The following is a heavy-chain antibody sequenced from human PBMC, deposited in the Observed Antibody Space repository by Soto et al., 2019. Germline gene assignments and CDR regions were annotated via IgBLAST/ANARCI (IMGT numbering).Heavy chain of an antibody. D-gene: IGHD5-18*01. CDR3: AKGGEETAMVIRYYYYGMDV. CDR1: GFTFSNYG. CDR2: ISYDGSNK. V-gene: IGHV3-30*18. J-gene: IGHJ6*02. Sequence: QVQLVESGGGVVQPGRSLRLSCAASGFTFSNYGMHWVRQAPGKGLEWVAVISYDGSNKYYPDSVKGRFTISRDNSKNTLYLQMNSLRTEDTAVYYCAKGGEETAMVIRYYYYGMDVWGQGTTVTVSS.